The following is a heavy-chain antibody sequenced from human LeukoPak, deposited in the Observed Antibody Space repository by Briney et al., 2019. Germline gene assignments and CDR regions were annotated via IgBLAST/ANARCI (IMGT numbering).Heavy chain of an antibody. CDR2: IWYDGSNK. CDR1: GFTFSSYG. V-gene: IGHV3-33*01. CDR3: ARDKEYCSSTSCYLSGWFDP. D-gene: IGHD2-2*01. J-gene: IGHJ5*02. Sequence: RRSLRLSCAASGFTFSSYGMHWVRQAPGKGLEWVAVIWYDGSNKYYADSVKGRFTISRDNSKNTLYLQMNSLRAEDTAVYYCARDKEYCSSTSCYLSGWFDPWGQGTLVTVSS.